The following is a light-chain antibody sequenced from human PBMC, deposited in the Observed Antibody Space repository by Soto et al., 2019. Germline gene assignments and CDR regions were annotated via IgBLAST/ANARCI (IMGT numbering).Light chain of an antibody. J-gene: IGKJ5*01. CDR3: QQFYNWPFT. V-gene: IGKV3D-15*01. CDR1: ESVDRY. CDR2: DAS. Sequence: PVQTTSLCFRTSESVDRYVSWYQQKVGHAPRLLIYDASTRATGIPARFSGSGSGTEFTRTISSLQSEDFAVYYGQQFYNWPFTFGQGTRLEIK.